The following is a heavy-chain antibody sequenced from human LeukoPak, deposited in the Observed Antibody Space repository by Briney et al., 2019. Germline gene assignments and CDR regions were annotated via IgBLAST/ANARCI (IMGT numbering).Heavy chain of an antibody. J-gene: IGHJ4*02. CDR1: GYSFTSHW. CDR3: ARQIGYSSNWYFDY. V-gene: IGHV5-51*01. CDR2: IYAVDSGT. Sequence: GESLQISCRGSGYSFTSHWICWVRPMPRKGLEWMAIIYAVDSGTRISPSFQGQVTISADKSISTAYLQWSSLKASDTAMYYCARQIGYSSNWYFDYWGQGTLVTVSS. D-gene: IGHD6-13*01.